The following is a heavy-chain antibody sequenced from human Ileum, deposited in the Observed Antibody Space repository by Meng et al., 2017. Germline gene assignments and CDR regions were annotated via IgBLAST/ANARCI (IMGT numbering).Heavy chain of an antibody. CDR3: ARSSGISGSGWYVRWFGP. CDR1: GYTFTTYY. D-gene: IGHD6-19*01. Sequence: QSGQSVAEVKKPGASVRVSCKASGYTFTTYYMHWVRQAPGQGLEWMGVLNPSAGSTSYAQKFQGRVTMSRDTSTSTVYMELSSLRSEDTAVYYCARSSGISGSGWYVRWFGPWGQGTLVTVSS. J-gene: IGHJ5*02. V-gene: IGHV1-46*01. CDR2: LNPSAGST.